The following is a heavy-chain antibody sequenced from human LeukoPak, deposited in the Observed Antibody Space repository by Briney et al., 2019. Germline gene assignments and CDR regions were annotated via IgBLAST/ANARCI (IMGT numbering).Heavy chain of an antibody. V-gene: IGHV1-2*02. CDR3: ARVRGIQLWKNYFDY. CDR1: GYTFTGYY. J-gene: IGHJ4*02. CDR2: INPNSGGT. D-gene: IGHD5-18*01. Sequence: GASVKVSCKASGYTFTGYYMHWVRQAPGQGLAWMGWINPNSGGTNYAQKFQGRVTMTRDTSISTAYMELSSLRSEDTAVYYCARVRGIQLWKNYFDYWGQGTLVTVSS.